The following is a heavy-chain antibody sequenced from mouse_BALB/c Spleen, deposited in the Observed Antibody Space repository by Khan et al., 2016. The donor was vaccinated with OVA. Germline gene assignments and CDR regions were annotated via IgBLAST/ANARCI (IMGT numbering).Heavy chain of an antibody. CDR1: GYSITSDYA. CDR3: ARGRYWCSGSY. CDR2: ISYSGST. D-gene: IGHD1-1*02. J-gene: IGHJ3*01. Sequence: EVKLLESGTGLVKPSQSLSLTCTVTGYSITSDYAWNWIRQFTGNKLEWMGDISYSGSTSYKPSVKSRISITRDTSKNQFFLQLNSVTTEDTATXCRARGRYWCSGSYRDQGIVVTVAA. V-gene: IGHV3-2*02.